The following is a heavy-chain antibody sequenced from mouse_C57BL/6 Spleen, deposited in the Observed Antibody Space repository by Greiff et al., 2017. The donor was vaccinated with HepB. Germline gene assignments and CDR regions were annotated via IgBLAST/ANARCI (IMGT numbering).Heavy chain of an antibody. V-gene: IGHV14-3*01. CDR1: GFNIKNTY. Sequence: EVKLQESVAELVRPGASVKLSCTASGFNIKNTYMHWVKQRPEQGLEWIGRIDPANGNTKYAPKFQGKATITADTSSNTAYLQLSSLTSEDTAIYYCARHYYGSSYGYWYFDVWGTGTTVTVSS. D-gene: IGHD1-1*01. CDR3: ARHYYGSSYGYWYFDV. CDR2: IDPANGNT. J-gene: IGHJ1*03.